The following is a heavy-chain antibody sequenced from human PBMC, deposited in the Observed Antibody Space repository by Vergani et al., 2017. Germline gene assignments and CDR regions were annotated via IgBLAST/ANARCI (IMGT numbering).Heavy chain of an antibody. Sequence: QLQLQESGPGLVKPSAPLSLTCSVSGASIRSSNYYWGWIRQPPGKGLEWIASIYYSGSTYYNPSLKSRVTISVDTSKNQFSLKLSSVTAADTAVYFCARHYTVERLVKLGWIDPWGQGILVTVSS. V-gene: IGHV4-39*01. J-gene: IGHJ5*02. CDR1: GASIRSSNYY. CDR2: IYYSGST. D-gene: IGHD6-19*01. CDR3: ARHYTVERLVKLGWIDP.